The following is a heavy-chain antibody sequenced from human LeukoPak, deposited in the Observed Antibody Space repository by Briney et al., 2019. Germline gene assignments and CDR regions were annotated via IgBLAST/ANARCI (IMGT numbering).Heavy chain of an antibody. CDR1: GGSISSGSYY. Sequence: SETXSXXCTVSGGSISSGSYYWSWIRQPAGXGLEWIGRIYTSGSTNYNPSLKSRFTISVDTSKNQFSLKLSSVTAADTAVYYCAREKNFGELTFDYWGQGTLVTVSS. J-gene: IGHJ4*02. CDR2: IYTSGST. D-gene: IGHD3-10*01. V-gene: IGHV4-61*02. CDR3: AREKNFGELTFDY.